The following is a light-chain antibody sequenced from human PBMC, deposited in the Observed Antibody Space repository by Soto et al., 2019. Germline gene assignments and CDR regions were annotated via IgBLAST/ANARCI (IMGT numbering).Light chain of an antibody. J-gene: IGLJ1*01. CDR3: LAWDDSINGTL. V-gene: IGLV1-44*01. Sequence: QSVLTQPPSASGTPGQRVTISCSGSSSNIESNTVYWYQQLPGMAPRLLIHTNDRRPSGVPDRFSGSKSGTSASLAISGLQSEDEADYYCLAWDDSINGTLFGTGTKVTVL. CDR1: SSNIESNT. CDR2: TND.